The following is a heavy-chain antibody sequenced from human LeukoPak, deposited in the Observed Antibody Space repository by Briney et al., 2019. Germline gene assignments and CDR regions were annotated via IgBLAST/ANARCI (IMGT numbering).Heavy chain of an antibody. D-gene: IGHD5-18*01. V-gene: IGHV3-74*01. J-gene: IGHJ4*02. CDR1: GFTFSSYW. CDR3: ATYPYSLPRTHFDY. CDR2: IASDGNNR. Sequence: PGGSLRLSCAASGFTFSSYWMNWVRQVPGKGLVWVSRIASDGNNRDYADSVKGRFTISRDNSKNTLYLQMNSLRAEDTAVYYCATYPYSLPRTHFDYWGQGTLVTVSS.